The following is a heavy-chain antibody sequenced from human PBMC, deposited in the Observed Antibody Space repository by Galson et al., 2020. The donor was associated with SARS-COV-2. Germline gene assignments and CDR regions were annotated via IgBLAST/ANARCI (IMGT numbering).Heavy chain of an antibody. Sequence: QLGESLKISCAASGFTFTNYAIHWVRQAPGKGLEWVAVISHDGRIEVYADSEKGRFTISRDNSENMLFLQMDSLRADDTAVYYCARDVSGGASDIWGQGTMVTVSS. CDR1: GFTFTNYA. J-gene: IGHJ3*02. V-gene: IGHV3-30*04. CDR3: ARDVSGGASDI. CDR2: ISHDGRIE. D-gene: IGHD1-26*01.